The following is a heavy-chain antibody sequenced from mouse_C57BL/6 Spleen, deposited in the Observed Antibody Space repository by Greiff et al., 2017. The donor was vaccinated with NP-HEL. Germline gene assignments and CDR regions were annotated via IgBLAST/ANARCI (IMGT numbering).Heavy chain of an antibody. V-gene: IGHV1-43*01. D-gene: IGHD2-3*01. CDR1: GYSFTGYY. J-gene: IGHJ1*03. Sequence: DVQLQESGPELVKPGASVKISCKASGYSFTGYYMHWVKQSSEKSLEWIGEINPSTGGTSYNQKFKGKATLTVDKSSSTAYMQLKSLTSEDSAVYYCARSLDGYFDVWGTGTTVTVSS. CDR3: ARSLDGYFDV. CDR2: INPSTGGT.